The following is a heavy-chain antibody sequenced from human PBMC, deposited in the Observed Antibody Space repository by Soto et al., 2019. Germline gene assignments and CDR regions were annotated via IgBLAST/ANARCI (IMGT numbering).Heavy chain of an antibody. D-gene: IGHD3-22*01. CDR2: IYSSGST. CDR1: GGTISSGDDY. CDR3: ARHGMDYYDSSGYYSPYYFDY. J-gene: IGHJ4*02. V-gene: IGHV4-39*01. Sequence: SETQSLTYTVSGGTISSGDDYVSWIQPPPKKGLESIGYIYSSGSTYYNPSLKSRVTISVDTSKNQFSLKLSSVTAADTAVYYCARHGMDYYDSSGYYSPYYFDYWGQGTLVTVSS.